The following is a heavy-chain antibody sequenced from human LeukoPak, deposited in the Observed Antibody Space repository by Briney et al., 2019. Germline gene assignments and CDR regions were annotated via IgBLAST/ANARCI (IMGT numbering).Heavy chain of an antibody. CDR1: GFPFSNAW. CDR3: TTRITMVRGPVDY. J-gene: IGHJ4*02. CDR2: IKSKTDGGTT. Sequence: AGGSLRLSCAASGFPFSNAWMSWVRQAPGKGLEWVGRIKSKTDGGTTDYAAPVKGRFTISRDDSKNTLYLQMNSLKTEDTAVYYCTTRITMVRGPVDYWGQGTLVTVSS. V-gene: IGHV3-15*01. D-gene: IGHD3-10*01.